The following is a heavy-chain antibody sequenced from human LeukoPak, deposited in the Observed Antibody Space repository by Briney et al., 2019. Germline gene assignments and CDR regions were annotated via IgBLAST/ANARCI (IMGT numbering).Heavy chain of an antibody. CDR1: GFTFSSYS. Sequence: GGSLRLSCAASGFTFSSYSMNWVRQAPGKGLEWVAVISYDGSNKYYADSVKGRFTISRDNSKNTLYLQMNSLRAEDTAVYYCARDRYYDSSGYYREEWDYWGQGTLVTVSS. CDR3: ARDRYYDSSGYYREEWDY. CDR2: ISYDGSNK. V-gene: IGHV3-30*03. D-gene: IGHD3-22*01. J-gene: IGHJ4*02.